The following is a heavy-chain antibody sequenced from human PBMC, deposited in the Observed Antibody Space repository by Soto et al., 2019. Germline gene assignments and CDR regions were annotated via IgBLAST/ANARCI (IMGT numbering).Heavy chain of an antibody. D-gene: IGHD6-13*01. J-gene: IGHJ6*02. CDR2: IYPGDSDT. V-gene: IGHV5-51*01. Sequence: PGESLKISCKGSGYSLTSYWIGWVRQMPGKGLEWMGIIYPGDSDTRYSPSFQGQVTISADKSISTAYLQWSSLTAGDTAVYYCAREIREAVGRGHHYYGIDVWGQGTTVTVSS. CDR3: AREIREAVGRGHHYYGIDV. CDR1: GYSLTSYW.